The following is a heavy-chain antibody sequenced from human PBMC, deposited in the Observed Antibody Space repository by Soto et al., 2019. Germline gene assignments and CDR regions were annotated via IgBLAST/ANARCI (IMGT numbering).Heavy chain of an antibody. V-gene: IGHV4-31*03. D-gene: IGHD2-2*01. Sequence: QVQLQESGPGLVKPSQTLSLTCIVSGGSISSGGYYWSWIRQHPGKGLEWIGYIYDSGSTYYNPSLKSRVTMSVDPSKHQFSLRLTSVPASDTAVSYCARFTNPMSSWFDPWCQGTLVTVSS. CDR1: GGSISSGGYY. J-gene: IGHJ5*02. CDR2: IYDSGST. CDR3: ARFTNPMSSWFDP.